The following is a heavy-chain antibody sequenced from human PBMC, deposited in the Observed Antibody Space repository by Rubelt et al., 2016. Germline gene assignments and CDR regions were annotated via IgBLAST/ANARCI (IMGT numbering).Heavy chain of an antibody. V-gene: IGHV4-39*07. D-gene: IGHD4-17*01. J-gene: IGHJ4*02. CDR3: ARDASTDYDFDY. Sequence: QLQLQESGPGLVKPSETLSLTCTVSGGSISSSSYYWGWIRQPPGKGLAWIGSISYRGSTHYNPSLHRRVTISLDTANNQFSLNLNSVTAADTAVYYCARDASTDYDFDYWGQGSLVTVSS. CDR2: ISYRGST. CDR1: GGSISSSSYY.